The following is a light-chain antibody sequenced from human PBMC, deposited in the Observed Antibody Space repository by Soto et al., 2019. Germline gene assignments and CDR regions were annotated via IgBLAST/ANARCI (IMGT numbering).Light chain of an antibody. V-gene: IGKV3-20*01. CDR3: QRYGSSPPKYT. J-gene: IGKJ2*01. Sequence: EIVLTQSPGTLSLSPGERATLSCRASQSISSSYLAWYQQKPGQAPRLLIYGASSRATGIPGRFSGSGSGTDFTLTISRLEPEDFAVYYCQRYGSSPPKYTFGQGTKLEIK. CDR1: QSISSSY. CDR2: GAS.